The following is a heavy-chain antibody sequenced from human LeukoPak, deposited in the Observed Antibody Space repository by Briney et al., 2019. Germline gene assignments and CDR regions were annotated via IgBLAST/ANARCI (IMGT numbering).Heavy chain of an antibody. V-gene: IGHV3-9*01. D-gene: IGHD3-22*01. CDR1: GFIFDDYA. Sequence: GGSLRPSCAASGFIFDDYAMHWVRQAPGKGLEWVSGISWNSGSIEYADSVKGRFTISRDNAKKSLFLQMNSLRAEDTALYYCAKDWDYYDSSGRWCAFDLWGQGPMDTVSS. CDR3: AKDWDYYDSSGRWCAFDL. J-gene: IGHJ3*01. CDR2: ISWNSGSI.